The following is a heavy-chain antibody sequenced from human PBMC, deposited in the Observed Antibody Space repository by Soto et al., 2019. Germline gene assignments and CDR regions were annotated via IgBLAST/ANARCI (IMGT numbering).Heavy chain of an antibody. CDR1: GFTFSNFA. D-gene: IGHD2-2*01. J-gene: IGHJ4*02. V-gene: IGHV3-23*01. CDR3: VKAPRSPTSPQYFDY. Sequence: GSLRLSCAASGFTFSNFAMSWVRQAPGGGLEWVSTVSGAGGGTHYLDSVKGRFTISRDNSKNTLYMQMTSLRADDTAVYYCVKAPRSPTSPQYFDYWGQGTLVTVSS. CDR2: VSGAGGGT.